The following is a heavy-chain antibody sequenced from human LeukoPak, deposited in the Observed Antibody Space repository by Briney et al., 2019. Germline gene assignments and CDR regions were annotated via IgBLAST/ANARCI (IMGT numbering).Heavy chain of an antibody. CDR2: IGTAGDT. V-gene: IGHV3-13*01. D-gene: IGHD3-3*01. CDR3: ARGRGGYMDV. J-gene: IGHJ6*03. Sequence: PGGSLRLSCAASGFTFSGYDMHWVRQATGKGLDWVSAIGTAGDTYYPGSVKGRFTISRENAKNSLYLQMNSLRDGDTAVYYCARGRGGYMDVWGKGTTVTVSS. CDR1: GFTFSGYD.